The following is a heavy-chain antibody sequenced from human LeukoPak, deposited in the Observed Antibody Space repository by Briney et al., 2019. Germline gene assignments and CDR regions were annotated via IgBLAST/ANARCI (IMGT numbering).Heavy chain of an antibody. CDR1: GYTFTSYD. Sequence: ASVKVSCKASGYTFTSYDINWVRQATGQGLEWMGWMNPNSGNTGYAQKFQGRATMTRNTSISTAYMELSSLRSEDTAVYYCATRGYNWNDVYDYWGQGTLVTVSS. D-gene: IGHD1-20*01. V-gene: IGHV1-8*01. J-gene: IGHJ4*02. CDR2: MNPNSGNT. CDR3: ATRGYNWNDVYDY.